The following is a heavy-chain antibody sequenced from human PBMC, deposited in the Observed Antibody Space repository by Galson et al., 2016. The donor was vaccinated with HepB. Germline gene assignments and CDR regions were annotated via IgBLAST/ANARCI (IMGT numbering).Heavy chain of an antibody. CDR2: IHGSGGRT. J-gene: IGHJ6*02. CDR1: GFIFSSYA. D-gene: IGHD6-6*01. V-gene: IGHV3-23*01. CDR3: AKEVRARPHGLDV. Sequence: SLRLSCAPSGFIFSSYAMTWVRQGPGKGLEWVASIHGSGGRTYYADSVKGRFTISRDNSKNTLYLQMNSLRVEDSAVYHCAKEVRARPHGLDVWGQGTTVTVSS.